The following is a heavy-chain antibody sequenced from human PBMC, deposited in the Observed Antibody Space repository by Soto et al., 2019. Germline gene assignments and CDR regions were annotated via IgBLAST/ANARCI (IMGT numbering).Heavy chain of an antibody. CDR3: ARGAWDSSGLDV. Sequence: LRLSCAASGFTFSSYAMHWVRQAPGKGLEWVAVISYDGSNKYYADSVKGRFTISRDNSKNTLYLQMNSLRAEDTAVYYCARGAWDSSGLDVWGQGTTVTVSS. V-gene: IGHV3-30-3*01. D-gene: IGHD3-22*01. CDR2: ISYDGSNK. J-gene: IGHJ6*02. CDR1: GFTFSSYA.